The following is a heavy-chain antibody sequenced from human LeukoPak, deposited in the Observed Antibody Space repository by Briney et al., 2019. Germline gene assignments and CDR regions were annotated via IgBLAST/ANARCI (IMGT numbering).Heavy chain of an antibody. CDR3: ARTSKGDYESFYPWGFDP. CDR2: IYYSGST. D-gene: IGHD4-17*01. J-gene: IGHJ5*02. V-gene: IGHV4-38-2*02. CDR1: GYSISSGYY. Sequence: SETLSLTCTVSGYSISSGYYWGWIRQPPGKGLEWIGSIYYSGSTYYNPSLKSRVTISVDTSKNQFSLKLSSVTAADTAVYYCARTSKGDYESFYPWGFDPWGQGTLVTVSS.